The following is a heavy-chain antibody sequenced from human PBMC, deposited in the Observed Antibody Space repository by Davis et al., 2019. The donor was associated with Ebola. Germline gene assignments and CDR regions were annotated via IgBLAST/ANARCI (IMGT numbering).Heavy chain of an antibody. V-gene: IGHV3-21*01. D-gene: IGHD2/OR15-2a*01. CDR2: ISSTSSYI. CDR3: TRGRHSEPTYDDY. CDR1: GFTFSSYS. Sequence: GESLKISCAASGFTFSSYSMTWVRQAPGKGLEWVSSISSTSSYIYYADSVKGRFTISRDNAKNSLFLQMNSLRADDTAVYYCTRGRHSEPTYDDYWGQGTLVTVSS. J-gene: IGHJ4*02.